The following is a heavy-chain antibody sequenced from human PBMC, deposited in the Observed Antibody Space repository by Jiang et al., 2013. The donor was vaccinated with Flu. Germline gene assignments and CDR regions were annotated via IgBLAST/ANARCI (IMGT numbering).Heavy chain of an antibody. CDR3: ANTPHTPGYYYYGMDV. CDR1: GGTFSSYA. J-gene: IGHJ6*02. V-gene: IGHV1-69*04. D-gene: IGHD2-2*02. Sequence: SGAEVKKPGSSVKVSCKASGGTFSSYAISWVRQAPGQGLEWMGRIIPILGIANYAQKFQGRVTITADKSTSTAYMELSSLRSDDTAVYYCANTPHTPGYYYYGMDVWGQGTTVTVSS. CDR2: IIPILGIA.